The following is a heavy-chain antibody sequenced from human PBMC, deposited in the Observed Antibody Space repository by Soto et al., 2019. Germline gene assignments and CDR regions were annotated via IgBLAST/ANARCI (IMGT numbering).Heavy chain of an antibody. CDR2: IIPIFGTA. D-gene: IGHD3-22*01. V-gene: IGHV1-69*13. CDR3: ARDNYYDSSGPASLYYYGMDV. CDR1: GGTFSSYA. J-gene: IGHJ6*02. Sequence: ASVKVSCKASGGTFSSYAISWVRQAPGQGLEWMGGIIPIFGTANYAQKFQGRVTITADESTSTAYMELSSLRSEDTAVYYRARDNYYDSSGPASLYYYGMDVWGQGTTVTVSS.